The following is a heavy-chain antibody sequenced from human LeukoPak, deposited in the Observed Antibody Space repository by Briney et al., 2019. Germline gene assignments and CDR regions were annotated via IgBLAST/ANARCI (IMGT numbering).Heavy chain of an antibody. CDR2: IDPSDSYT. CDR1: GYSFTSYW. J-gene: IGHJ6*04. CDR3: ATGTRDIVVVVAATFSDYGMDV. Sequence: GESLRISCKGSGYSFTSYWISWVRQMPGKGLEWMGRIDPSDSYTNYSPSFQGHVTISADKSISTAYLQWSSLKASDTVMYYCATGTRDIVVVVAATFSDYGMDVWGKGTTVTVSS. V-gene: IGHV5-10-1*01. D-gene: IGHD2-15*01.